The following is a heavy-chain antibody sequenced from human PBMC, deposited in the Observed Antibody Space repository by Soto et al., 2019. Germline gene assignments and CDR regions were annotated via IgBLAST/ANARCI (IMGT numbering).Heavy chain of an antibody. CDR3: AIVRYNYGYNFDY. J-gene: IGHJ4*02. CDR2: IYYSGST. Sequence: QVQLQESGPGLVKPSQTLSLTCTVSGGSISSGDYYWSWIRQPPGKGLEWIGYIYYSGSTYYNPSLKSRLTISVDTSKIQFPLKLSSVTAADTAVYYCAIVRYNYGYNFDYWGQGTLVTVSS. CDR1: GGSISSGDYY. V-gene: IGHV4-30-4*01. D-gene: IGHD5-18*01.